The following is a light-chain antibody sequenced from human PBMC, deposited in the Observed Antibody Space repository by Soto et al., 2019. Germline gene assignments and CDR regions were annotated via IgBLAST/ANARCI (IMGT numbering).Light chain of an antibody. CDR1: SGSIASNY. J-gene: IGLJ2*01. CDR3: QSYDSRNVV. Sequence: NFMLTQPHSVSESPGKTVIISCTGSSGSIASNYVQWYQQRPGSAPTTVIYEDNQRPSGVPDRFSGSIDSSSNSASLTISGLKTEDEADYYCQSYDSRNVVFGGGTKLTVL. V-gene: IGLV6-57*02. CDR2: EDN.